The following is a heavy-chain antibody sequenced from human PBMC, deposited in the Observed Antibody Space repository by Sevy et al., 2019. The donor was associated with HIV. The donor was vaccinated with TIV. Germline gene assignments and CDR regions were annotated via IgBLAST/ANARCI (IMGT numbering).Heavy chain of an antibody. CDR1: RFTFTNFA. CDR3: ARGRVTSHYFAS. D-gene: IGHD2-21*02. V-gene: IGHV3-30-3*01. Sequence: GGSLRLSCAASRFTFTNFAIHWVRQAPGRGLEWVAVTSSDGANEYYADSVKGRFTISRDNSMNTVYLLINRLRREDTAVSFCARGRVTSHYFASWGLGALVTVSS. J-gene: IGHJ4*02. CDR2: TSSDGANE.